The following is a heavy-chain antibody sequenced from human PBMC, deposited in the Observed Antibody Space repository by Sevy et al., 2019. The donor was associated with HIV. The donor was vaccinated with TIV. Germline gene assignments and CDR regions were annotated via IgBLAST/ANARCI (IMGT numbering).Heavy chain of an antibody. CDR3: ARAYCSGGSCYSLAY. CDR2: ISAHNGDT. CDR1: GYSFTTYR. D-gene: IGHD2-15*01. J-gene: IGHJ4*02. Sequence: ASVKVSCKASGYSFTTYRITWLRQAPGQGLEWMGWISAHNGDTNYVQNLQGRVTMITDTSTSIAYMELRSLRSDDTAVYYCARAYCSGGSCYSLAYWGQGTRVTVSS. V-gene: IGHV1-18*01.